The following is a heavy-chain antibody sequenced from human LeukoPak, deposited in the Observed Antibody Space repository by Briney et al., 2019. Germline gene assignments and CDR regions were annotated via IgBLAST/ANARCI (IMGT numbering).Heavy chain of an antibody. CDR3: ARDSHKYYYDSSGEFDY. V-gene: IGHV4-4*07. CDR2: IYTSGST. Sequence: SETLSLTCTVSGGSISSYYWSWIRQPAGKGLEWIGRIYTSGSTNYNPSLKSRVTMSVDTSKNQFSLKLSSVTAADTAVYYCARDSHKYYYDSSGEFDYWGQGTLVTVSS. J-gene: IGHJ4*02. D-gene: IGHD3-22*01. CDR1: GGSISSYY.